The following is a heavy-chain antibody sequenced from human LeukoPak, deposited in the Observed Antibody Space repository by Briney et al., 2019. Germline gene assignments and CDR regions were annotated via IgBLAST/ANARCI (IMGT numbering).Heavy chain of an antibody. Sequence: ASVKVSCKASGYTFTGYYIHWVRQAPGQGLEWMGWINPNSGGTNYAQKFQGRVTMTRDTSISTAYMELSRLRSDDTAVYYCARVTRSRQGAGPGNWFDPWGQGTLVTVSS. V-gene: IGHV1-2*02. CDR3: ARVTRSRQGAGPGNWFDP. J-gene: IGHJ5*02. D-gene: IGHD6-19*01. CDR1: GYTFTGYY. CDR2: INPNSGGT.